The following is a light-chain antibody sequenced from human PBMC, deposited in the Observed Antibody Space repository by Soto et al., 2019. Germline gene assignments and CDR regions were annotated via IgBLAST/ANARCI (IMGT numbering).Light chain of an antibody. CDR1: SSDFGIFNA. J-gene: IGLJ1*01. CDR3: CSYAGSTSYV. V-gene: IGLV2-23*01. CDR2: EGN. Sequence: QSALTQPASVSRSPGQSITIFCTGTSSDFGIFNAVSWYQQHPGKAPKLLIYEGNKRPSGVPNRFSGSKSGNTASLTISGLQAEDEADYYCCSYAGSTSYVFGTGTKLTVL.